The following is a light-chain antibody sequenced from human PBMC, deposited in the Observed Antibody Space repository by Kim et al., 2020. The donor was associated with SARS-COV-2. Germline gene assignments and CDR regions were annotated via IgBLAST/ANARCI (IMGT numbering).Light chain of an antibody. CDR2: LNSDGSH. CDR3: QTWGTGIQGV. Sequence: VKLTCTLSSGHSSYAIAWHQQQPEKGPRYLMKLNSDGSHSKGDGIPDRFSGSSSGAERYLTISSLQSEDEADYYCQTWGTGIQGVFGGGTQLTVL. J-gene: IGLJ2*01. V-gene: IGLV4-69*01. CDR1: SGHSSYA.